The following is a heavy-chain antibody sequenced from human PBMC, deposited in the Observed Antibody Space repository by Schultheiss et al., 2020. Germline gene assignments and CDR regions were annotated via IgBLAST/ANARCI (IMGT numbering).Heavy chain of an antibody. Sequence: GGSLRLSCKASGYTFTSYAMNWVRQAPGQGLEWMGWMNPNSGNTGYAQKFQGRVTMTRNTSISTAYMELSSLRSEDTAVYYCARGYSYGESYYYYGMDVWGQGTTVTVSS. CDR3: ARGYSYGESYYYYGMDV. V-gene: IGHV1-8*02. CDR2: MNPNSGNT. CDR1: GYTFTSYA. J-gene: IGHJ6*02. D-gene: IGHD4-17*01.